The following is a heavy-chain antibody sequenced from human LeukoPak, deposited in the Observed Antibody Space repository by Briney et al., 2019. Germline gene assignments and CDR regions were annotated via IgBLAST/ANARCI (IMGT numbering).Heavy chain of an antibody. CDR3: ARTLTTATWDF. D-gene: IGHD4-17*01. CDR1: GYTFTGYY. CDR2: IFPKTGGT. Sequence: GASVKVSCKAPGYTFTGYYLHWVRQAPGQGLEWMGWIFPKTGGTSYAQKFQGRVTMTRDTSINTAYLELNRLRSDDTAVYYCARTLTTATWDFWGQGTLVTVSS. J-gene: IGHJ4*02. V-gene: IGHV1-2*02.